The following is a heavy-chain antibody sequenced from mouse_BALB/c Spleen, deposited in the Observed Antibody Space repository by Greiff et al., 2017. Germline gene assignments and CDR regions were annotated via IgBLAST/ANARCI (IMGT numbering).Heavy chain of an antibody. Sequence: EVQRVESGGGLVQPGGSLKLSCAASGFTFSSYGMSWVRQTPDKRLELVATINSNGGSTYYPDSVKGRFTISRDNAKNTLYLQMSSLKSEDTAMYYCAREGGYDGYFDYWGQGTTLTVSS. V-gene: IGHV5-6-3*01. D-gene: IGHD2-2*01. CDR2: INSNGGST. J-gene: IGHJ2*01. CDR3: AREGGYDGYFDY. CDR1: GFTFSSYG.